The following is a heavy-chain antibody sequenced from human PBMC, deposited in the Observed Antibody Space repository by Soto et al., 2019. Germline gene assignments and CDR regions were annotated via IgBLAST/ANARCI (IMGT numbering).Heavy chain of an antibody. V-gene: IGHV4-59*08. D-gene: IGHD2-15*01. J-gene: IGHJ4*02. CDR3: ARHDYCGGGSCYSSNFDY. CDR2: TSYSGST. Sequence: SETLSLTCTVSGVSIRTYYWSWIRQPPGKGLEWIGYTSYSGSTSYNPSLKSRVTMSLDMSKNQISLRLNSVTASDTAVYYCARHDYCGGGSCYSSNFDYWGQGTLVTVSS. CDR1: GVSIRTYY.